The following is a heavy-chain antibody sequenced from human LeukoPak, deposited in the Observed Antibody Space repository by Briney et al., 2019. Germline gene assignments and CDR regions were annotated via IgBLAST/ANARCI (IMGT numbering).Heavy chain of an antibody. D-gene: IGHD4-17*01. CDR1: GGSIRSYY. CDR3: ARVDDYGDYFFDY. J-gene: IGHJ4*02. CDR2: IYYSGST. Sequence: PSETLSLTCTVSGGSIRSYYWSWIGQPPGKGLEWIGYIYYSGSTNYNPSLKSRVTISVDTSKNQFSLKLSSVTAADTAVYYCARVDDYGDYFFDYWGQGTLVTVSS. V-gene: IGHV4-59*01.